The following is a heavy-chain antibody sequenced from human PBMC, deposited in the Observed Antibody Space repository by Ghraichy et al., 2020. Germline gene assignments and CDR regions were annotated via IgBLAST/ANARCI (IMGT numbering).Heavy chain of an antibody. CDR3: AGDPSGYDFDY. CDR2: IYHSGST. CDR1: GYSISSGYY. V-gene: IGHV4-38-2*02. D-gene: IGHD5-12*01. Sequence: SETLSLTCAVSGYSISSGYYWGWIRQPPGKGLEWIGSIYHSGSTYYNPSLKSRVTISVDTSKNQFSLKLSSVTAADTAVYYCAGDPSGYDFDYWGQGTLVTVSS. J-gene: IGHJ4*02.